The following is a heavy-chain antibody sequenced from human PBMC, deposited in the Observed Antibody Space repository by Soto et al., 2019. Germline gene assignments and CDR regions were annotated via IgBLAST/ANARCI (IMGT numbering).Heavy chain of an antibody. CDR1: GDSFSSYT. J-gene: IGHJ3*02. Sequence: QVQLVQSGAAVEKPGSSVKISCKASGDSFSSYTLSWMRQAPGHGLEWMGRIVPLRGTTNYAQKIQGSVTFTADKSTSTVSMEVRSLRSEDTALYYCARDRSAVAGTQACDIWGQGTMVIVCS. D-gene: IGHD6-19*01. CDR2: IVPLRGTT. V-gene: IGHV1-69*08. CDR3: ARDRSAVAGTQACDI.